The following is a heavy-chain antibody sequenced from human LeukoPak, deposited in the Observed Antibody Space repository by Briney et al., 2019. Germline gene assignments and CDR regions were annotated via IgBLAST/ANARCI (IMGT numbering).Heavy chain of an antibody. CDR3: ARGPSSWFSYYYYYGMDV. CDR2: MSPNSGNT. Sequence: ASVKVSCKASGYTFTSYDINWVRQPTGQGLEWMGWMSPNSGNTGYAQKFQGRVTMTRNTSISTAYMELSSLRSEDTAVYYCARGPSSWFSYYYYYGMDVWGQGTTVTVSS. J-gene: IGHJ6*02. V-gene: IGHV1-8*01. D-gene: IGHD6-13*01. CDR1: GYTFTSYD.